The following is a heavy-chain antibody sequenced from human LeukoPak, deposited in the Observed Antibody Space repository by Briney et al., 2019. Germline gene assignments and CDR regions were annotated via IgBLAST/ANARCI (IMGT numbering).Heavy chain of an antibody. CDR3: ARGTGDRGSAY. J-gene: IGHJ4*02. D-gene: IGHD7-27*01. CDR2: INTNTGNS. V-gene: IGHV7-4-1*02. Sequence: ASVKVSCKASGYTFTNYAMHRVRQAPGQGLEWMGWINTNTGNSTYAQGFTGRFVFSLDTSISTAYLQINSLKAEDTAVYYCARGTGDRGSAYWGQGTLVTVSS. CDR1: GYTFTNYA.